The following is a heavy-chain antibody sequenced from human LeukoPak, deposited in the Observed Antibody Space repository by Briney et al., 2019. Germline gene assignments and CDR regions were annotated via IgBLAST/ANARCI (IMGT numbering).Heavy chain of an antibody. CDR1: GFTFSSYW. Sequence: GGSLRLSCAASGFTFSSYWMSWVRQAPGKGLEWVADIKQDGSEKYYVDSVKGRFTISRDNAKNSLYLQMNSLRAEDTAVYYCARMSEYYDILTGYNGMDVWGQGTTVTVSS. V-gene: IGHV3-7*01. J-gene: IGHJ6*02. CDR3: ARMSEYYDILTGYNGMDV. CDR2: IKQDGSEK. D-gene: IGHD3-9*01.